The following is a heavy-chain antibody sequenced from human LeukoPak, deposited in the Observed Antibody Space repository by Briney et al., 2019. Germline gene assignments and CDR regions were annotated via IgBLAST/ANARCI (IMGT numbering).Heavy chain of an antibody. CDR1: GFTISSNF. V-gene: IGHV3-73*01. CDR3: TAEIFGVVITGY. D-gene: IGHD3-3*01. J-gene: IGHJ4*02. Sequence: PGGSLRLSCAASGFTISSNFMTWVRQAPGKGLEWVGRIRSKANSYATAYAASVKGRFTISRDDSKNTAYLQMNSLKTEDTAVYYCTAEIFGVVITGYWGQGTLVTVSS. CDR2: IRSKANSYAT.